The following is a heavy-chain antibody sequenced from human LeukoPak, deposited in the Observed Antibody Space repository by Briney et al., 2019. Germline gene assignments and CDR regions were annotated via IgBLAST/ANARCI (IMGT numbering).Heavy chain of an antibody. Sequence: GGSLGLSCAASGFTFSSYWMSWVRQAPGKGLEWVANIKQDGSEKYYVDSVKGRFTISRDNAKNSLYLQMNSLRAEDTAVYYCASRNYGGAFDIWGQGTMVTVSS. CDR1: GFTFSSYW. CDR3: ASRNYGGAFDI. V-gene: IGHV3-7*01. J-gene: IGHJ3*02. CDR2: IKQDGSEK. D-gene: IGHD4-23*01.